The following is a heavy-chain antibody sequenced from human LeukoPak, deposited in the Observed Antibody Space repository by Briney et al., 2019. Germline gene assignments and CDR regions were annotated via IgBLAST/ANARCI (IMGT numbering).Heavy chain of an antibody. CDR3: ARVQEGGAGHYYYYYYMDV. CDR2: IIPIFGTA. J-gene: IGHJ6*03. D-gene: IGHD1-14*01. V-gene: IGHV1-69*05. CDR1: GGTFSSYA. Sequence: SVKVSCKASGGTFSSYAISWVRQAPGQGLEWMGGIIPIFGTANYAQKFQGRVTITTDETTSTAYMELSSLRSEDTAVYYCARVQEGGAGHYYYYYYMDVWGKGTTVTVSS.